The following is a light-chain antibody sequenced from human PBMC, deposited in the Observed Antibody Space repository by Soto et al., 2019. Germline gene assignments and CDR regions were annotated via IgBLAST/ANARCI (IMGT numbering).Light chain of an antibody. CDR1: QNVARNY. CDR2: DAS. J-gene: IGKJ4*01. CDR3: QQYATSPLA. Sequence: TKSVVAVSLKTGESATLSCRASQNVARNYLAWFQQRPGQAPRLLIYDASTRATGIPDRFSGSGSGTDFTLTISRLEPEDFAVYFCQQYATSPLAFGGG. V-gene: IGKV3-20*01.